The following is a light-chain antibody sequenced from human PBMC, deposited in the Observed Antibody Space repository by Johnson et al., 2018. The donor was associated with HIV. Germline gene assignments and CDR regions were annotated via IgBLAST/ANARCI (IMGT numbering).Light chain of an antibody. J-gene: IGLJ1*01. CDR2: DTY. CDR1: SSNIGNNY. V-gene: IGLV1-51*01. CDR3: GTWDSRLSAYV. Sequence: QSVLTQPPSVSAAPGQKVTISCSGSSSNIGNNYVSWYQQLPGTAPKLLIYDTYKRPSGIPDRFSGSKSGTSATLGITGLQTGDEADYYCGTWDSRLSAYVFGTGTQVTVL.